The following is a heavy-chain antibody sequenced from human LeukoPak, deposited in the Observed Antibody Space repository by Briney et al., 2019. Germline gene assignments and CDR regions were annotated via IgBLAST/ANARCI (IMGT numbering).Heavy chain of an antibody. CDR3: ARYCSSTSCYGPDALDI. D-gene: IGHD2-2*01. CDR1: GGSFSGYY. J-gene: IGHJ3*02. CDR2: INHSGST. V-gene: IGHV4-34*01. Sequence: SETLSLTCAVYGGSFSGYYWSWIRQPPGKGLEWIGEINHSGSTNYNPSLKSRVTISVDTSRNQFSPKLSSVTAADTAVYYCARYCSSTSCYGPDALDIWGQGTMVTVSS.